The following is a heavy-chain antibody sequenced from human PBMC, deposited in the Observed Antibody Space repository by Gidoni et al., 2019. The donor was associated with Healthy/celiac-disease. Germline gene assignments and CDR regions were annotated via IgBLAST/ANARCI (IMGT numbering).Heavy chain of an antibody. Sequence: QVQLVQSGAEVKKPGASVKVSCKASGYTFTGYYMHWVRQAPGQGLEWMGWINPNSGGTNYAQKFQGRVTMTRDTSISTAYMELSRLRSDDTAVYYCARDREEGAVAGYFDYWGQGTLVTVSS. CDR2: INPNSGGT. CDR1: GYTFTGYY. D-gene: IGHD6-19*01. V-gene: IGHV1-2*02. CDR3: ARDREEGAVAGYFDY. J-gene: IGHJ4*02.